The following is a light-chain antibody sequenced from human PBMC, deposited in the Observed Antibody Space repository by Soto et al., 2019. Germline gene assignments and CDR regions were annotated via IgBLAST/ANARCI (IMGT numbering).Light chain of an antibody. CDR1: QSVNSTY. CDR3: QQYGNSPGFFT. CDR2: DAS. V-gene: IGKV3-20*01. Sequence: EIVLTQSPGTLSLSPGERGTLSCRASQSVNSTYLAWYQQKPGQAPRLLIYDASSRATGIPDKFSGSGSGTDFSLTISRLEPEDFAVYYCQQYGNSPGFFTFGPGTKVDIK. J-gene: IGKJ3*01.